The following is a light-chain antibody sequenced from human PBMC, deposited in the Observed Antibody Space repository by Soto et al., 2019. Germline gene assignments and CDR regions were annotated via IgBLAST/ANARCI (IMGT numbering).Light chain of an antibody. Sequence: EVVMTQSPATLSVSAGERATLSCGASQSVTTNLAWYQQKPGQVPRLLIHGASTQATGIPARFSGSGSGTDITLTLSSLQSEDFAAYYGQQFDNWPLTCGRATRLEIK. J-gene: IGKJ5*01. CDR1: QSVTTN. V-gene: IGKV3-15*01. CDR2: GAS. CDR3: QQFDNWPLT.